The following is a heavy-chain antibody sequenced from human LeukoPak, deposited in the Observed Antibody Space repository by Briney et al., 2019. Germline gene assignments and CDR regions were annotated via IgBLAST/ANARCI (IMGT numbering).Heavy chain of an antibody. J-gene: IGHJ4*02. CDR2: IKQDGSEK. Sequence: GGSLRLSCAASGFTFSSYWMSWVRQAPGKGLEWVANIKQDGSEKYYVDSVKGRFTISRDNAKNSLYLQMNSLRAEDTAVYYCARDGTNPYYDFWGGYYGVFRLDYWGQGTLVTVSS. D-gene: IGHD3-3*01. V-gene: IGHV3-7*01. CDR3: ARDGTNPYYDFWGGYYGVFRLDY. CDR1: GFTFSSYW.